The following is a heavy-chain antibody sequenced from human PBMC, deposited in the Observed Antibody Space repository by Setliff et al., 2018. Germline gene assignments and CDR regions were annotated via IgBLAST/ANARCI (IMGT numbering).Heavy chain of an antibody. Sequence: GESLKISCKASGYIFTNYWIGWVRQMPGKGLEWMGVIYPGDSDTRYSPSFQGQVTISADKSINTAYLQWSSLKASDTAFYYRARDFRTRVQGYFDFWGQGTLVTVSS. V-gene: IGHV5-51*01. CDR3: ARDFRTRVQGYFDF. CDR1: GYIFTNYW. J-gene: IGHJ4*02. D-gene: IGHD2-8*02. CDR2: IYPGDSDT.